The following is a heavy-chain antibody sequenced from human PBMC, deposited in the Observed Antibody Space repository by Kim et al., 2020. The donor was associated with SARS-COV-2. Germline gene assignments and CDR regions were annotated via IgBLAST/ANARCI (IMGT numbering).Heavy chain of an antibody. CDR1: GLTFSNAW. CDR3: TTEFSTWYWVDY. V-gene: IGHV3-15*01. D-gene: IGHD6-13*01. J-gene: IGHJ4*02. CDR2: IKSKTDGGTT. Sequence: GGSLRLSCAASGLTFSNAWMSWVRQAPGKGLEWVGHIKSKTDGGTTDYAAPVKGRFTISRDDSRDSLFLQMNGLKTEDTAVYYCTTEFSTWYWVDYWGQGTLVTVSS.